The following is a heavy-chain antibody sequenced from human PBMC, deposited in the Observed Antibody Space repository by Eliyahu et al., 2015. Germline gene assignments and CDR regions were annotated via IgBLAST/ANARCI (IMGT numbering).Heavy chain of an antibody. CDR2: FDPEDGET. CDR1: GYTLTELS. CDR3: ATASPQYSSGWEAFDY. D-gene: IGHD6-19*01. V-gene: IGHV1-24*01. J-gene: IGHJ4*02. Sequence: QVQLVQSGAEVKKPGASVKVSXKVSGYTLTELSMPXVRQAPGKGLEWMGGFDPEDGETIYAQKFQGRVTMTEDTSTDTAYMELSSLRSEDTAVYYCATASPQYSSGWEAFDYWGQGTLVTVSS.